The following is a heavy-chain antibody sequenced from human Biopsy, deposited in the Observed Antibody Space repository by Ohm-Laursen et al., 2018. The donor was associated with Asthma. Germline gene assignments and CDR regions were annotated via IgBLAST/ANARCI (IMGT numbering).Heavy chain of an antibody. CDR3: ARHWNWGSFFDY. D-gene: IGHD7-27*01. Sequence: PSQTLSLTCTVSGVSIRSYSWGWIRQPPGKGLEWIGSISYTGNTDIPSLRSRVTLSVDTSKNNFSLKLTSVTAADTAVFYCARHWNWGSFFDYWGQGTPVTVSS. CDR2: ISYTGNT. V-gene: IGHV4-39*01. J-gene: IGHJ4*02. CDR1: GVSIRSYS.